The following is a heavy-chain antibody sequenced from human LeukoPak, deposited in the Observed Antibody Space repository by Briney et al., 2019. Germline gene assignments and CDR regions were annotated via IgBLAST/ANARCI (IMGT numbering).Heavy chain of an antibody. CDR2: IIPIFGTA. Sequence: SVKVSCKASGGTFSRYAISWVRQAPGQGLEWMGGIIPIFGTANYAQKFQGRVTITADESTSTAYMELSSLRSEDTAVYYCAREHDYDILTGYGFDPWGQGTLVTVSS. J-gene: IGHJ5*02. CDR1: GGTFSRYA. V-gene: IGHV1-69*13. CDR3: AREHDYDILTGYGFDP. D-gene: IGHD3-9*01.